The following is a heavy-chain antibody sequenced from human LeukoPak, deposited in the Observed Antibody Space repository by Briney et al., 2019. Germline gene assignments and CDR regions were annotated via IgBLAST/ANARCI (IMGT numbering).Heavy chain of an antibody. CDR1: GFTFSDHY. CDR2: TKNKANSYTT. J-gene: IGHJ6*04. V-gene: IGHV3-72*01. Sequence: GGSLRFSCAASGFTFSDHYMDWVRQAPGKGLEWVGRTKNKANSYTTQYAASVKGRFTISRDDSKNSLYLQMNSLKTEDTAVYYCARGSSGVTISSYGMDVWGKGTTVTVSS. CDR3: ARGSSGVTISSYGMDV. D-gene: IGHD3-9*01.